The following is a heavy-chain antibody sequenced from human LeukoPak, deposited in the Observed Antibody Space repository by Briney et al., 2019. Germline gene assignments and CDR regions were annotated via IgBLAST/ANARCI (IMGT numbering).Heavy chain of an antibody. D-gene: IGHD6-13*01. CDR3: ARGYSSSWYDLYYFDY. J-gene: IGHJ4*02. Sequence: PGGSLRLSCAASGFTFSSYSMNWVRQAPGKGLEWVSSISSSSSYIYYADSVKGRFAISADNAMNSLYLQMNSLRAEDTAVYYCARGYSSSWYDLYYFDYWGQGTLVTVSS. CDR2: ISSSSSYI. CDR1: GFTFSSYS. V-gene: IGHV3-21*01.